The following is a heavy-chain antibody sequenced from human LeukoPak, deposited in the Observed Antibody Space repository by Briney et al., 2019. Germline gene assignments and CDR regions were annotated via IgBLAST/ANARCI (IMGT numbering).Heavy chain of an antibody. V-gene: IGHV4-61*05. CDR3: ASLKFNWFDP. CDR2: IYYSGST. Sequence: SETLSLSCTVSGGSISSSSYYWGWIRQPPGKGLEWIGYIYYSGSTNYNPSLKSRVTISVDTSKNQFSLKLSSVTAADTAVYYCASLKFNWFDPWGQGTLVTVSS. CDR1: GGSISSSSYY. J-gene: IGHJ5*02.